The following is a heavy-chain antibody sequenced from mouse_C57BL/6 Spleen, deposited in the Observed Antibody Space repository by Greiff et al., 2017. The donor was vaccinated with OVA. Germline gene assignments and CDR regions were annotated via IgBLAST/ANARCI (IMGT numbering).Heavy chain of an antibody. CDR3: ARDGSSYETY. CDR1: GYTFTSYW. J-gene: IGHJ3*01. Sequence: QVQLQQPGAELVRPGTSVKLSCKASGYTFTSYWMHWVKQRPGQGLEWIGVIDPSDSYTNYNQKFKGKATLTADTSSSTAYMQLSSLTSEDSAVYYCARDGSSYETYWGQGTLVTVSA. CDR2: IDPSDSYT. V-gene: IGHV1-59*01. D-gene: IGHD1-1*01.